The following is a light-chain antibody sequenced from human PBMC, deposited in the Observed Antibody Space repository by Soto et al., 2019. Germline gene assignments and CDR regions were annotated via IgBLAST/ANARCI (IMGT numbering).Light chain of an antibody. CDR3: QSFDSSLAAPR. J-gene: IGLJ2*01. CDR1: NSNIGADSE. Sequence: QSVLTQPPSVSGAPGQRVTISCTGSNSNIGADSEVHWYQQCPGTAPKLLISNNTSRPSGVPARFSGSRSDTSAPLAITGLQSEDEADYYCQSFDSSLAAPRLGVGTKVTVL. CDR2: NNT. V-gene: IGLV1-40*01.